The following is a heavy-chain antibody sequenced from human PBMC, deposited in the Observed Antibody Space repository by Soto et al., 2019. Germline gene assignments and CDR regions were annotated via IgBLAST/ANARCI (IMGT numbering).Heavy chain of an antibody. CDR2: IGTAGDT. Sequence: GGSLRLSCAASGFTFSSYDMHWVRQATGKGLEWVSAIGTAGDTYYPGSVKGRFTISRENAKNSLYLQMNSLRAGDTAVYYCARVASSSWFLDYWGQGTLVTVYS. CDR1: GFTFSSYD. CDR3: ARVASSSWFLDY. J-gene: IGHJ4*02. D-gene: IGHD6-13*01. V-gene: IGHV3-13*01.